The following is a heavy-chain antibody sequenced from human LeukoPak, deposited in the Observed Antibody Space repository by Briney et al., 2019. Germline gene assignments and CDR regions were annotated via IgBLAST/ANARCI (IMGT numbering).Heavy chain of an antibody. J-gene: IGHJ4*02. D-gene: IGHD2-2*01. Sequence: GGSLRLSCAASGFTFSTYAMSWVRQAPGKGLEWVSAISGSGGSTYYADSVKGRFTISRDNAKNSLYLQMNSLRAEDTAVYYCAREAVGYCSSTSCYLDPYFDYWGQGTLVTVSS. V-gene: IGHV3-23*01. CDR1: GFTFSTYA. CDR2: ISGSGGST. CDR3: AREAVGYCSSTSCYLDPYFDY.